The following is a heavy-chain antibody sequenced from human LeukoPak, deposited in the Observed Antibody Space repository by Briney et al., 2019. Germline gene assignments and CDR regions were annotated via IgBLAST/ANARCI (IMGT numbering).Heavy chain of an antibody. J-gene: IGHJ4*02. D-gene: IGHD2-15*01. CDR3: ARELVVVVAAQGRGCVGLLDY. CDR1: GFTFSSYA. Sequence: GGSLRLSCAASGFTFSSYAMHWVRQAPGKGREWVAVISYDGSNKYYADSVKGRFTISRDNSKNKLYLQMNSLRAEDTAVYDCARELVVVVAAQGRGCVGLLDYWGQGTLVTVSS. CDR2: ISYDGSNK. V-gene: IGHV3-30-3*01.